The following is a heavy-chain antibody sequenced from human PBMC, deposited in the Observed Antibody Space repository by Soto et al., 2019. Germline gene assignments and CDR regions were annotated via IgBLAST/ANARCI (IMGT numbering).Heavy chain of an antibody. Sequence: GGSLRLSCAASGFTFSSYSMNWVRQAPGKGLEWVSYISSSSSTIYYADSVKGRFTISRDNAKNSLYLQMNSLRAEDTAVYYCARDEGGIAAAGIGYWGQGTLVTVSS. CDR1: GFTFSSYS. CDR3: ARDEGGIAAAGIGY. D-gene: IGHD6-13*01. J-gene: IGHJ4*02. V-gene: IGHV3-48*01. CDR2: ISSSSSTI.